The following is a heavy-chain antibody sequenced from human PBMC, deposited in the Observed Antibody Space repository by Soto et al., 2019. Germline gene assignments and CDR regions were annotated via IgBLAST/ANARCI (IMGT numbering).Heavy chain of an antibody. CDR1: GGSFIGYY. CDR3: ARGRSFYYDSSGAPFFDY. CDR2: INHSGST. D-gene: IGHD3-22*01. J-gene: IGHJ4*02. Sequence: SETLSLTCAVYGGSFIGYYWSWIRQPPGKGLEWIGEINHSGSTNYNPSLKSRVTISVDTSKNQFSLKLSSVTAADTAVYYCARGRSFYYDSSGAPFFDYWGQGP. V-gene: IGHV4-34*01.